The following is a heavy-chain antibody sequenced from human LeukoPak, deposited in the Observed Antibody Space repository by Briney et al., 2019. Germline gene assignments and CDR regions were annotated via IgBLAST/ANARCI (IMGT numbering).Heavy chain of an antibody. CDR3: AKRGRLRNYGGNGYYYGMDV. CDR2: IKQDGSEK. CDR1: GLTFSSYW. Sequence: GGSLRLSCAASGLTFSSYWMSWVRQAPGKGLEWVANIKQDGSEKYYVDSVKGRFTISRDNAKNSLYLQMNSLRAEDTAVYYCAKRGRLRNYGGNGYYYGMDVWGQGTTVTVSS. J-gene: IGHJ6*02. D-gene: IGHD4-23*01. V-gene: IGHV3-7*01.